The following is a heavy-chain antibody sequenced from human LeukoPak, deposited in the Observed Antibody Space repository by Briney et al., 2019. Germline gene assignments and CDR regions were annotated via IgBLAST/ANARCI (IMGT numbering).Heavy chain of an antibody. CDR1: GFTFSRYS. CDR3: ATELSDVGYNGPVFDY. J-gene: IGHJ4*02. CDR2: ITSGSTYI. V-gene: IGHV3-21*01. D-gene: IGHD3-16*02. Sequence: PGGSLRLSCAASGFTFSRYSLNWVRQAPGKGLEWVSSITSGSTYIYYADSVKGRFTISRDNSKNTLYLQMNSLRAEDTAVYYCATELSDVGYNGPVFDYWGQGTLVTVSS.